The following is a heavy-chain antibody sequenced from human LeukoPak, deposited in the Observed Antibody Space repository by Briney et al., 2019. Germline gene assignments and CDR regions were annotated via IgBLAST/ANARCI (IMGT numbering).Heavy chain of an antibody. CDR3: ARVVPSWRVRRLGRYYYGMDV. D-gene: IGHD6-6*01. J-gene: IGHJ6*02. V-gene: IGHV1-8*01. CDR1: GYTFTSYD. Sequence: ASVKVSCKASGYTFTSYDINWVRQATGQGLEWMGWMNPNSGNTGYAQKFQGRVTMTRNTSISTAYMELSSLRSEDTAVYYCARVVPSWRVRRLGRYYYGMDVWGQGTTVTVSS. CDR2: MNPNSGNT.